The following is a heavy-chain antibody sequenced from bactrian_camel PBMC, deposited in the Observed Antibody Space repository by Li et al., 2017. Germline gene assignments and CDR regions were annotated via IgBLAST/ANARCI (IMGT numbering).Heavy chain of an antibody. CDR2: INRFGGSS. Sequence: SGFTFSYYDMSWVRQAPGKGLEWVSAINRFGGSSYYADSVKGRFTISLDNAKDTVHLQMLSLKPEDTAVYYCAARPSGYSASECNVLALSLGQGTQVTVS. D-gene: IGHD3*01. J-gene: IGHJ4*01. CDR1: GFTFSYYD. V-gene: IGHV3S40*01.